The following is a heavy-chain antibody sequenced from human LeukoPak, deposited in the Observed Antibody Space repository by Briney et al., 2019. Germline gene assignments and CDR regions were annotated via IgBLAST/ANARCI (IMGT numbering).Heavy chain of an antibody. Sequence: PGRSLRLSCAASGFTFSSHGMNWVRQGPGQGLEWVGRFTSKTDGGTTDYAAPVRGRFTISRDDSKDTLYLQMNSLKTEDTAVYYCTTAQFFNSSGSLAYWGQGTLVTVSS. V-gene: IGHV3-15*01. CDR1: GFTFSSHG. CDR3: TTAQFFNSSGSLAY. CDR2: FTSKTDGGTT. J-gene: IGHJ4*02. D-gene: IGHD3-22*01.